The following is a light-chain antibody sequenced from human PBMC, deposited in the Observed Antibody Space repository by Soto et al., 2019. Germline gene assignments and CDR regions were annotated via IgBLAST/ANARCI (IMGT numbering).Light chain of an antibody. J-gene: IGKJ3*01. CDR1: QSSSMG. Sequence: IQMTQSPSTLSASVGDRVTITCRASQSSSMGLAWYQQKPGKAPKLQSPVATSLESGVPSRFSGSGSGTEFTLTISRLEPEDFAVYYCQQYGTSPFTFGPGTKVDIK. V-gene: IGKV1-5*01. CDR2: VAT. CDR3: QQYGTSPFT.